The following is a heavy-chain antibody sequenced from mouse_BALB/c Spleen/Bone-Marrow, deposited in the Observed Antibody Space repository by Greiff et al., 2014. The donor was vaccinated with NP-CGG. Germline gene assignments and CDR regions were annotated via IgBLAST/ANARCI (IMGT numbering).Heavy chain of an antibody. CDR3: ARYRYGWYFDV. J-gene: IGHJ1*01. V-gene: IGHV14-3*02. Sequence: DVQLVESGAELVKPGASVKLSCTASGFNIKDTYMHWVKQRPEQGLEWIGRIDPANGNTKYDPKFQGKATLTADTSSNTAYLQLSSLTSEDTAVYYCARYRYGWYFDVWGAGTTVTVSS. CDR2: IDPANGNT. CDR1: GFNIKDTY. D-gene: IGHD2-14*01.